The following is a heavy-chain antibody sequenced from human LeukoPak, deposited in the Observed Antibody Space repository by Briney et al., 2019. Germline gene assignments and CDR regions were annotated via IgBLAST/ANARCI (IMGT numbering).Heavy chain of an antibody. CDR3: ARGEGATSSNAFDI. V-gene: IGHV4-59*01. CDR1: GGSISSYY. Sequence: SETLSLTCTVSGGSISSYYWSWIRQPPGKGLEWIGYIYYSGSTNYNPSLKSRVTISVDTSKNQFSLKLSSVTAADTAVYYCARGEGATSSNAFDIWGQGTMVTVSS. J-gene: IGHJ3*02. D-gene: IGHD1-26*01. CDR2: IYYSGST.